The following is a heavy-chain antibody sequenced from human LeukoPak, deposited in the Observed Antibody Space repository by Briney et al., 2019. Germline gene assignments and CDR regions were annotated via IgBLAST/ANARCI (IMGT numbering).Heavy chain of an antibody. CDR2: INHSGST. CDR3: ARGGDGYNWSDAFDI. Sequence: SETLSLTCAVYGQSFRGYYWSWIRRPPGKGLEGVGEINHSGSTNYNPSPKSRVTISVKKSKNQFLLRLSSATAADTAVYYRARGGDGYNWSDAFDIWGQGTMVTVSS. CDR1: GQSFRGYY. V-gene: IGHV4-34*01. J-gene: IGHJ3*02. D-gene: IGHD5-24*01.